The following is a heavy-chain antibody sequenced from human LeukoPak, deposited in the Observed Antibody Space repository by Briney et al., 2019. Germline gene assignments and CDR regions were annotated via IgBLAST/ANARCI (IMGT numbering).Heavy chain of an antibody. CDR3: ARDSSGWYYFDY. CDR2: ISAYNGNT. J-gene: IGHJ4*02. D-gene: IGHD6-19*01. V-gene: IGHV1-18*01. Sequence: ASVKVSCKASGYTFTSYAMHWVRQAPGQRLEWMGWISAYNGNTNYAQKLQGRVTMTTDTSTSTAYMELRSLRSDDTAVYYCARDSSGWYYFDYWGQGTLVTVSS. CDR1: GYTFTSYA.